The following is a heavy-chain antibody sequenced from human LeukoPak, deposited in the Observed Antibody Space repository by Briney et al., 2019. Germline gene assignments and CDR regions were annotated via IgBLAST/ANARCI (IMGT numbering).Heavy chain of an antibody. V-gene: IGHV3-30*02. D-gene: IGHD1-7*01. CDR1: GFTFSSYG. CDR2: IRYDGSNK. CDR3: AGITGTTGEDPFDY. Sequence: GGSLRLSCAASGFTFSSYGMHWVRQAPGKGLEWVAFIRYDGSNKYYADSVKGRFTISRDNSKNTLYLQMNSLRAEDTAVYYCAGITGTTGEDPFDYWGQGTLVTVSS. J-gene: IGHJ4*02.